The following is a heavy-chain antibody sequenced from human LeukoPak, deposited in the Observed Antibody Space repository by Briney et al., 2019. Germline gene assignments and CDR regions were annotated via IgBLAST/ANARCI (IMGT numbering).Heavy chain of an antibody. CDR1: GFTFSSYA. V-gene: IGHV3-23*01. Sequence: GGSLRLSCAASGFTFSSYAMSWVRQAPGKGLEWVSAISGSGGSTYYADSVKGRFTISRDNSKNTLYLQMNSLRAEDTAVYYCAKLPYDSSGYYFDWFDPWGQGTLVTVSS. D-gene: IGHD3-22*01. CDR3: AKLPYDSSGYYFDWFDP. J-gene: IGHJ5*02. CDR2: ISGSGGST.